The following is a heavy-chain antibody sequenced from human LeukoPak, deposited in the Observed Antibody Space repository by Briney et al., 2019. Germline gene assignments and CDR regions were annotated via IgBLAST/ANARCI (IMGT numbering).Heavy chain of an antibody. V-gene: IGHV3-48*01. CDR2: ISSSSSTI. Sequence: PGGALRLSCAASGFTFSSYSMNWVRQAPGKGLEWVSYISSSSSTIYYADSVKGRFTISRDNAKNSLYLQMNSLRAEDTAVYYCARVSSTGECDYWGQGTLVTVSS. CDR3: ARVSSTGECDY. J-gene: IGHJ4*02. D-gene: IGHD2-2*01. CDR1: GFTFSSYS.